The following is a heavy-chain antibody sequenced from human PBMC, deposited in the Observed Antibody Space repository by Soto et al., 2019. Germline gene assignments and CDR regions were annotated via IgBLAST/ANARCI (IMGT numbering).Heavy chain of an antibody. D-gene: IGHD3-3*01. CDR3: TTGRQVPPFWSGYSFDY. Sequence: GGSLRLSCAASGFTFSNAWMSWVRQAPGKGLEWVGRIKSKTDGGTTDYAAPVKGRFTISRDDSKNTLYLQMNSLKTEDTAVYYCTTGRQVPPFWSGYSFDYWGQGTLVTVSS. V-gene: IGHV3-15*01. CDR2: IKSKTDGGTT. CDR1: GFTFSNAW. J-gene: IGHJ4*02.